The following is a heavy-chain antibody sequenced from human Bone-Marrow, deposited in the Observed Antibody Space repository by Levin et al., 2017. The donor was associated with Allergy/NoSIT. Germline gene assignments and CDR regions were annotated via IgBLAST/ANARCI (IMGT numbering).Heavy chain of an antibody. Sequence: SETLSLTCAVYGGSFSGYYWSWIRQPPGKGLEWIGEINHSGSTNYNPSLKSRVTISVDTSKNQFSLKLSSVTAADTAVYYCARGPTTYYDFWSGYLGHDYMDVWGKGTTVTVSS. V-gene: IGHV4-34*01. CDR3: ARGPTTYYDFWSGYLGHDYMDV. CDR2: INHSGST. D-gene: IGHD3-3*01. J-gene: IGHJ6*03. CDR1: GGSFSGYY.